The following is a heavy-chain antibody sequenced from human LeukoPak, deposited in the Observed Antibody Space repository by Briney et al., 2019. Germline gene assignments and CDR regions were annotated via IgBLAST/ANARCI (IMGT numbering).Heavy chain of an antibody. D-gene: IGHD3-3*01. J-gene: IGHJ4*02. CDR3: AKDLSLGYDFWSGYYTPFDY. Sequence: GGSLRLTCAASGCTFSSYAMSWVRQAPGKGLEWVSAINGSGGSTYYPDSVKGRFTIFRDNSKNTLYLQINTLRAEDTAVYYCAKDLSLGYDFWSGYYTPFDYWGQGTLVTVSS. CDR2: INGSGGST. CDR1: GCTFSSYA. V-gene: IGHV3-23*01.